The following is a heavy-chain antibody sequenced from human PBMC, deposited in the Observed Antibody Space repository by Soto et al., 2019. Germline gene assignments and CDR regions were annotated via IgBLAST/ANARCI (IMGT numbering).Heavy chain of an antibody. D-gene: IGHD3-10*01. CDR3: ARESYYGSGATVVGY. CDR2: IYYSGTT. V-gene: IGHV4-39*07. CDR1: GGSISSSSYY. J-gene: IGHJ4*02. Sequence: SETLSLTCTVSGGSISSSSYYWGWVRQPPGKGLEWIGTIYYSGTTSYNPSLNSRVTISVDTSKNQFSLKLNSVTAADTAVYYCARESYYGSGATVVGYWGLGTLVTVSS.